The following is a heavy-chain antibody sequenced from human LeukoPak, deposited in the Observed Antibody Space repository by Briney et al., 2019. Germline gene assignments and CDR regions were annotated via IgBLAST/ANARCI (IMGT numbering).Heavy chain of an antibody. CDR1: GDSISTFY. D-gene: IGHD4-23*01. V-gene: IGHV4-4*07. CDR3: AKGPLVGGQLRGGLDY. J-gene: IGHJ4*02. Sequence: TSETLSLTCTVSGDSISTFYWSWLRQPAGKGLEWIGRIYSSGSTNFNPSLKSRVTISVDTSKNQFSLKLTSVTAADTAVYYCAKGPLVGGQLRGGLDYWGRGTLVSVSS. CDR2: IYSSGST.